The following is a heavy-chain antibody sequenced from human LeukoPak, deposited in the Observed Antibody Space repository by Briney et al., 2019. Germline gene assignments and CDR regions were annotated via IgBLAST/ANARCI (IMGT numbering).Heavy chain of an antibody. D-gene: IGHD2-21*01. CDR1: GFTFSSYW. J-gene: IGHJ5*02. CDR2: INGFGSST. Sequence: GGSLRLSCAASGFTFSSYWMHWVRQAPGKGLVWVSSINGFGSSTYHSDSVQGRFTISRDNSKNILYLEMNSLRVEDTAIYYCAKDVGNILWCHDLWGQGTLVTVSS. V-gene: IGHV3-74*01. CDR3: AKDVGNILWCHDL.